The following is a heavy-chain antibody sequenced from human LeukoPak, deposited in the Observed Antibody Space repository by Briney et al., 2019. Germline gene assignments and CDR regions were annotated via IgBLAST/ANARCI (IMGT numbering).Heavy chain of an antibody. Sequence: GGSLRLSCATSGFTFSSYSMNWVRQAPGKGLEWVSPISSSSSYIYYADSVKGRFTISRDNAKNSLYLQMNSLRAEDTAVYYCARDRAGATTDYWGQGTLVTVSS. CDR3: ARDRAGATTDY. CDR1: GFTFSSYS. CDR2: ISSSSSYI. D-gene: IGHD1-26*01. V-gene: IGHV3-21*01. J-gene: IGHJ4*02.